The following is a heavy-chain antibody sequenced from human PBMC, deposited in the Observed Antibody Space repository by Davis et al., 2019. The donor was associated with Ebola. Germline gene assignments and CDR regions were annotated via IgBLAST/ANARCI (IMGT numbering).Heavy chain of an antibody. V-gene: IGHV3-9*01. CDR2: ITWNSAST. D-gene: IGHD5-12*01. Sequence: SLKISCAASGFTFDEYAMHWVRQTPGKGLEWVSGITWNSASTGYADSVKGRFTLSRDNAKNSLYLQMNSLRAEDTAIYYCAKDMNAIVATLGGMDVWGQGTTVTVSS. CDR1: GFTFDEYA. CDR3: AKDMNAIVATLGGMDV. J-gene: IGHJ6*02.